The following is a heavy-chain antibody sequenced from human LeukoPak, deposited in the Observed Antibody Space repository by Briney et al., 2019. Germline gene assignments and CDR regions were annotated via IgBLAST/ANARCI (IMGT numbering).Heavy chain of an antibody. V-gene: IGHV3-30*19. CDR1: GFTFSSYG. CDR2: IEYDGSYK. CDR3: TRSFWSNDYRAFDY. D-gene: IGHD3-3*01. J-gene: IGHJ4*02. Sequence: PGGSLRLSCEVSGFTFSSYGMHWVRQAPGKGLEWVAFIEYDGSYKKEADSVKGRFTISRDKSKNTLHLQMNSLRVEDTAVYYCTRSFWSNDYRAFDYWGPGTLVTVSS.